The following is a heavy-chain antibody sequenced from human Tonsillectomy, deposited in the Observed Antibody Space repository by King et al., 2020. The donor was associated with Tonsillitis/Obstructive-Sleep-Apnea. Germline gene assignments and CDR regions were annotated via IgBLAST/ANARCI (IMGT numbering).Heavy chain of an antibody. CDR3: ARTGTTDYYYYYMDV. CDR2: IYYSGST. V-gene: IGHV4-61*08. CDR1: GGSVSSSDYY. J-gene: IGHJ6*03. D-gene: IGHD1-7*01. Sequence: QLQESGPGLVKPSETLSLTCTVSGGSVSSSDYYWSWIRQPPGKGLEWIGYIYYSGSTDYNPSLKSRVTISVDTSKNQFSLKLSSVTAADTAVYYCARTGTTDYYYYYMDVWGKGTTVTVSS.